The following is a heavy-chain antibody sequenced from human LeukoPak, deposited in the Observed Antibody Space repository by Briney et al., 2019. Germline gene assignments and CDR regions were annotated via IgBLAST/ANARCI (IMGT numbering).Heavy chain of an antibody. D-gene: IGHD5-18*01. Sequence: GGSLRLSCAASGFTFSSYAMSWVRQLPGKGLEWVSAISGNGGSTYYADSVKGRFTISRDNSKNTLYLQMNSLRAEDTAIYYCARGRIQLWLLSLDAFDIWGQGTMVTVSS. CDR1: GFTFSSYA. J-gene: IGHJ3*02. CDR3: ARGRIQLWLLSLDAFDI. CDR2: ISGNGGST. V-gene: IGHV3-23*01.